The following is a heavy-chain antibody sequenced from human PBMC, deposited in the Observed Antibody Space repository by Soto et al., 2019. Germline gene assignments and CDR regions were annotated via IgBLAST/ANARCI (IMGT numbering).Heavy chain of an antibody. D-gene: IGHD3-16*01. Sequence: QGQLVQSGAEVKKPGSSVKVSCKASGGTFSSYTISWVRQAPGQGLEWMGRIIPILGIANYAQKFQGRVTITADKSTSTAYMELSSLRSEDTAVYYCASPDADWGYPIDSWGPGTLVTVSS. V-gene: IGHV1-69*02. CDR2: IIPILGIA. CDR3: ASPDADWGYPIDS. CDR1: GGTFSSYT. J-gene: IGHJ4*02.